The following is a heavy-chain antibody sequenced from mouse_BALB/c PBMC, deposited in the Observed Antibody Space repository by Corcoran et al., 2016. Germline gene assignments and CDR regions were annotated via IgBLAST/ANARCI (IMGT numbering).Heavy chain of an antibody. CDR1: GFNIKDTY. D-gene: IGHD2-14*01. V-gene: IGHV14-3*02. CDR2: IDPANGNT. Sequence: EVQLQQSGAELVKPGASVKLSCTASGFNIKDTYMHWVKQRPEQGLEWIGRIDPANGNTKYDPKFQGKATITADTSSNTAYLQLSSLTSEDSAVYYCARYRYDGYYFDYWGQGTTLTVSS. J-gene: IGHJ2*01. CDR3: ARYRYDGYYFDY.